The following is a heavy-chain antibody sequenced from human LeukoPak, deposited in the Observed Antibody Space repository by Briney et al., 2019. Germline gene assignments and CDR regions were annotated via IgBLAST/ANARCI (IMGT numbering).Heavy chain of an antibody. J-gene: IGHJ5*02. CDR2: ISGSGGST. V-gene: IGHV3-23*01. D-gene: IGHD2-21*02. Sequence: GGSLRLSCAASGFTFSSYAMSWVRQAPGKGLEWVSAISGSGGSTYYADSVKGRFTISRDNSEYTLYLQMNSLRAEDTAVYYCAKEIIVVVTAAPEVSWFDPWGQGTLVTVSS. CDR3: AKEIIVVVTAAPEVSWFDP. CDR1: GFTFSSYA.